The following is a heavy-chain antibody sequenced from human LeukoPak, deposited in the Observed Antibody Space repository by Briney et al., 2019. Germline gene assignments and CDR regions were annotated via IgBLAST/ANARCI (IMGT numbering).Heavy chain of an antibody. D-gene: IGHD1-1*01. Sequence: SETLSLTCTVSGGYIISRIHYWGWIRQPPLKGLERIGSVYYSGNTYYNPSHKTRATISIDTPTSKNQFSLTLSSVTAADTAVYYCARHHAEILVPNDWGQGTLVTVSS. J-gene: IGHJ4*02. CDR1: GGYIISRIHY. CDR2: VYYSGNT. V-gene: IGHV4-39*01. CDR3: ARHHAEILVPND.